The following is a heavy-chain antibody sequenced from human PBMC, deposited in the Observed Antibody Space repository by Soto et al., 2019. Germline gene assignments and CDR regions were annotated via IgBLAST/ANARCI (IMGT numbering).Heavy chain of an antibody. CDR1: GFTFSSYA. CDR2: ISGSGGGT. CDR3: ARESDH. Sequence: SLRLSCAASGFTFSSYAMSWVRQAPGKGLEWVSTISGSGGGTYYADSMKGRFAISRDNSKNTLYPQMHSLRVEDTAVYYCARESDHWGQGTLVTVSS. V-gene: IGHV3-23*01. J-gene: IGHJ4*02.